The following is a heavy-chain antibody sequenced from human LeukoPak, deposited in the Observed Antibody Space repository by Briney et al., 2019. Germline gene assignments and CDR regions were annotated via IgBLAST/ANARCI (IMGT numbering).Heavy chain of an antibody. V-gene: IGHV1-2*02. CDR3: ARDLSLFDSSGYSSLGYSDL. D-gene: IGHD3-22*01. J-gene: IGHJ2*01. CDR2: INPNTGGT. Sequence: GESLKISCKGSGYSFTSYGISWVRQAPGQGLEWMGWINPNTGGTIYAQKFQGTVTVTRDTSITTAYMELSRLRSDDTAVYYCARDLSLFDSSGYSSLGYSDLWGRGTSATVSS. CDR1: GYSFTSYG.